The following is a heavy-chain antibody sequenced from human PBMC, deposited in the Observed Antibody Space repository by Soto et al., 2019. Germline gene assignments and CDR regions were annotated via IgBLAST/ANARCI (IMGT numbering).Heavy chain of an antibody. CDR3: ARKQYGDYIMWWLDP. V-gene: IGHV1-2*02. CDR1: GYTFTDNH. D-gene: IGHD4-17*01. J-gene: IGHJ5*02. CDR2: INPKSGDT. Sequence: ASVKVSCKASGYTFTDNHVHWLRRAPGQDFEWMGWINPKSGDTKYAQKFQGRVTMTRDTSIDTAYMEVTSLTSDDTATYYCARKQYGDYIMWWLDPWGQGTLVTVSS.